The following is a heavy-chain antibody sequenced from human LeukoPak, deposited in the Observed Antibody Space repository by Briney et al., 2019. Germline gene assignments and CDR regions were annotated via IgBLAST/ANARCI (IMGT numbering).Heavy chain of an antibody. J-gene: IGHJ2*01. D-gene: IGHD2-2*01. V-gene: IGHV4-4*07. CDR3: ARGQYHLLYWYFDL. Sequence: SETLSLTCTVSGGSISSYYWSWIRQPAGKGLEWIGRIYSSGSTNYNHSLKSRVTMSVDTSKTQFSLKLSSVTAADTAVYYCARGQYHLLYWYFDLWGRGTLVTVSS. CDR1: GGSISSYY. CDR2: IYSSGST.